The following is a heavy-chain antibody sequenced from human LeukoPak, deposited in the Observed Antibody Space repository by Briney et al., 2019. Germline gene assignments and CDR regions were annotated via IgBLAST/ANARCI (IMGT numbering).Heavy chain of an antibody. J-gene: IGHJ4*02. CDR2: ISWSSGSI. V-gene: IGHV3-9*01. D-gene: IGHD3-22*01. Sequence: GGSLRLSCAASGFTFDDYAMHWVRQAPGKGLEWVSGISWSSGSIGYADSVKGRFTISRDNAKNSLYLQMNSLRAEDTALYYCAKGTKYYYDSSGYFDYWGQGTLVTVSS. CDR3: AKGTKYYYDSSGYFDY. CDR1: GFTFDDYA.